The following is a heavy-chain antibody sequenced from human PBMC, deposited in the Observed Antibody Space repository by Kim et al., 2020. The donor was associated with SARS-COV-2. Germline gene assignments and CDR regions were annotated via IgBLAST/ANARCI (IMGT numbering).Heavy chain of an antibody. CDR1: GYTFTSYA. CDR3: ARVPNFPRYGFWSGYHYYMDV. CDR2: INTNTGNP. D-gene: IGHD3-3*01. Sequence: ASVKVSCKAPGYTFTSYAMNWVRQAPGQGLEWMGWINTNTGNPTYAQGFTGRFVFSLDTSVSTAYLQISSLKAEDTAVYYCARVPNFPRYGFWSGYHYYMDVGGKGTTVTVS. J-gene: IGHJ6*03. V-gene: IGHV7-4-1*02.